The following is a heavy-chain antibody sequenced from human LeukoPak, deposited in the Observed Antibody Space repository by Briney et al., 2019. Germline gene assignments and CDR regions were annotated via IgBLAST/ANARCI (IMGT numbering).Heavy chain of an antibody. CDR2: ITGSADST. D-gene: IGHD5-12*01. V-gene: IGHV3-23*01. CDR3: AKDRQYSGYDCSTDY. CDR1: GFTFSSYA. J-gene: IGHJ4*02. Sequence: GGSLRLSCAASGFTFSSYAMSWVRQAPGKGLEWVSGITGSADSTYYADSVKGRFTISRDNSKNTLYPQMNSLRAEDTAVYYCAKDRQYSGYDCSTDYWGQGTLVTVSS.